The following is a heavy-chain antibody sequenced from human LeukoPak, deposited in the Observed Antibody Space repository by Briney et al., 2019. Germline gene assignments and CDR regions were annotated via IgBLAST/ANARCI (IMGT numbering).Heavy chain of an antibody. V-gene: IGHV3-7*01. CDR3: ARAHNYYDSSGYYYNY. CDR2: IKQDGSEK. Sequence: PGGSLRLSCAASGFTVSSNYMSWVRQAPGKGLEWVANIKQDGSEKYYVDSVKGRFTISRDNAKNSLYLQMNSLRAEDTAVYYCARAHNYYDSSGYYYNYWGQGTLVTVSS. CDR1: GFTVSSNY. J-gene: IGHJ4*02. D-gene: IGHD3-22*01.